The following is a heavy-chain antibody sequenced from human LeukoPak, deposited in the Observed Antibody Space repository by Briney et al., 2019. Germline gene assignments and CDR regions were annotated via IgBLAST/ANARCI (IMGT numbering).Heavy chain of an antibody. D-gene: IGHD5-24*01. CDR1: GGSISSSSYY. J-gene: IGHJ4*02. Sequence: PSETLSLTCTVSGGSISSSSYYWGWIRQPPGKGLEWIGSISYRGTTFYNPSLKSRVTISVDTSEYQFFLKVSSVTAADTAVYYCARGPHPGGAGYNLIDHWGQGTLVTVSP. V-gene: IGHV4-39*01. CDR3: ARGPHPGGAGYNLIDH. CDR2: ISYRGTT.